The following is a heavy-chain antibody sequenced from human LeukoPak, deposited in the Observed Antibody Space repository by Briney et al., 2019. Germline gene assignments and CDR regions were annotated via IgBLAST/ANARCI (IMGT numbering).Heavy chain of an antibody. D-gene: IGHD6-13*01. Sequence: PSETLSLTCAVYGGSFSGYYWSWIRQPPGKGLEWIGEINHSGSTNYNPSLKSRVTISVDTSKNQFSLKLSSVTAADTAVYYCARVSQQLPFDYWGQGTLVTVSS. J-gene: IGHJ4*02. CDR3: ARVSQQLPFDY. CDR2: INHSGST. V-gene: IGHV4-34*01. CDR1: GGSFSGYY.